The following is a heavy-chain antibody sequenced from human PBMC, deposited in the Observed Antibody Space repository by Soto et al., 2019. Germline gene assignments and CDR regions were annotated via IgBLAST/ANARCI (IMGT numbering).Heavy chain of an antibody. Sequence: PGGSLRLSCAASGFTFSSYAMHWVRQAPGKGLEWVAVISYDGSNKYYADSVKGRFTISRDNSKNTLYLQMNSLRAEDTAVYYCARDGRPYSSGYYYNYWGQGTLVTVSS. CDR2: ISYDGSNK. V-gene: IGHV3-30-3*01. CDR1: GFTFSSYA. CDR3: ARDGRPYSSGYYYNY. D-gene: IGHD3-22*01. J-gene: IGHJ4*02.